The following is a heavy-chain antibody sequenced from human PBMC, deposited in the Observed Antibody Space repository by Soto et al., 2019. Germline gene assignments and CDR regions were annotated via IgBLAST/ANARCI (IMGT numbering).Heavy chain of an antibody. CDR2: IYPSDSDT. V-gene: IGHV5-51*01. Sequence: GESLKISCKGSGYNVAGYWLAWVRQMPGKGLELMGIIYPSDSDTRYRPSFQGQVTISADKSISSAYLQWGSLRASDTAMYYCARGGVSTRTFDYWGQGTPVTVSS. CDR1: GYNVAGYW. CDR3: ARGGVSTRTFDY. D-gene: IGHD3-3*01. J-gene: IGHJ4*02.